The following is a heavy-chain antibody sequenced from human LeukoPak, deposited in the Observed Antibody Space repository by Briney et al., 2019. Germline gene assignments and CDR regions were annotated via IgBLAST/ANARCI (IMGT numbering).Heavy chain of an antibody. D-gene: IGHD1-26*01. CDR2: ISWNSGSI. CDR3: AKDIEAKPSGSYLRWYYYYYYGMDV. V-gene: IGHV3-9*01. Sequence: QAGGSLRLSCAASAFTFDDYAMHWVRQAPGKGLEWVSGISWNSGSIGYADSVKGRFTISRDNAKNSLYLQMNSLRAEDTALYYCAKDIEAKPSGSYLRWYYYYYYGMDVWGQGTTVTVSS. CDR1: AFTFDDYA. J-gene: IGHJ6*02.